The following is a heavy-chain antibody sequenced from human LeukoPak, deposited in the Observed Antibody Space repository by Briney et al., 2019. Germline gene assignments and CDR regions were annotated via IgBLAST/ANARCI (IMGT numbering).Heavy chain of an antibody. V-gene: IGHV3-48*01. CDR2: INSGSSTI. Sequence: GGSLRLSCAASGFTFSSYSMNWVRQAPGKGLERVSYINSGSSTISYADSVKGRFTISRDNAKNSLYLQMNSRRAEDTAVYYCVRIMYGSGWTLPDSWGQRTLVTVSS. CDR1: GFTFSSYS. D-gene: IGHD6-19*01. J-gene: IGHJ4*02. CDR3: VRIMYGSGWTLPDS.